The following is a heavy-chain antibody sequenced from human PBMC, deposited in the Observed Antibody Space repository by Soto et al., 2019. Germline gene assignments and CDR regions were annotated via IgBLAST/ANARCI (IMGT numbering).Heavy chain of an antibody. D-gene: IGHD3-16*01. CDR1: GYTFTSYV. J-gene: IGHJ3*02. CDR2: ISAYNGNT. CDR3: AFYSDYVWGSPPAFDI. V-gene: IGHV1-18*04. Sequence: QVRLVQSGAEVKKPGASVKVSCKASGYTFTSYVISWVRQAPGQGLEWMGWISAYNGNTNYAQKLQGRVTMTTDTSTRTADMELRSLRSDDTAVYYCAFYSDYVWGSPPAFDIWGQGTMVTVSS.